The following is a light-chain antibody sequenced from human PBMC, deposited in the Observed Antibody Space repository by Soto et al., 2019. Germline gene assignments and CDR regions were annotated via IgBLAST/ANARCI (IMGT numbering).Light chain of an antibody. CDR1: QSVSSSY. CDR3: QQYGSS. CDR2: GAS. Sequence: EIVLTQYPGTLSLSPGERATLSCRASQSVSSSYLAWYQQKPGQAPRLLIYGASSRATGIPDRFSGSGSGTDFTLTISRLEPEDFAVYYCQQYGSSFGQGRRLETK. V-gene: IGKV3-20*01. J-gene: IGKJ5*01.